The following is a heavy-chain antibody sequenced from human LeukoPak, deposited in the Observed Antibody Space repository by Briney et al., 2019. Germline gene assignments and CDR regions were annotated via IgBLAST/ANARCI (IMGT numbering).Heavy chain of an antibody. CDR3: AREGSLVVVTAILNYFDY. Sequence: PGGSLRLSCAASGFTFSSYAMHWVRQAPGKGLEWVAVMSYDGSNKYYADSVKGRFTISRDNSKNTLYLQMNSLRAEDTAVYYCAREGSLVVVTAILNYFDYWGQGTLVTVSS. CDR1: GFTFSSYA. CDR2: MSYDGSNK. J-gene: IGHJ4*02. V-gene: IGHV3-30*04. D-gene: IGHD2-21*02.